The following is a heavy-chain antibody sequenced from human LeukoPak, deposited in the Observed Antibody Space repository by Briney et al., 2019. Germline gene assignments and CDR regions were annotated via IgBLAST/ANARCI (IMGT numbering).Heavy chain of an antibody. V-gene: IGHV4-4*07. CDR2: IYTSGST. J-gene: IGHJ3*02. CDR3: ASGSLTIFGVVPPWGDAFDI. Sequence: TSETLSLTCTVSGGSISSYYWSWIRQPAGKGLEWIGRIYTSGSTNYNPSLKSRVTMSVDTSKNQFSLKLSSVTAADTAVYYCASGSLTIFGVVPPWGDAFDIWGQGTMVTVSS. CDR1: GGSISSYY. D-gene: IGHD3-3*01.